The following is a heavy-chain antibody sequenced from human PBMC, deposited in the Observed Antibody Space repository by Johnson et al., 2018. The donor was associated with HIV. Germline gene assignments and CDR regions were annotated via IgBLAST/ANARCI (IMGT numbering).Heavy chain of an antibody. J-gene: IGHJ3*02. CDR1: GFSFSTYD. CDR2: IKQDGSEK. CDR3: ASSSYYDSSGFYAFDI. Sequence: VQLVESGGGLVQPGGSLRLSCAASGFSFSTYDLHWVRQAPGKGLEWVANIKQDGSEKYYVDSVKGRFTISRDNAKNTLYLQMNSLRAEDTAVYYCASSSYYDSSGFYAFDIWGQGTMVTVS. D-gene: IGHD3-22*01. V-gene: IGHV3-7*03.